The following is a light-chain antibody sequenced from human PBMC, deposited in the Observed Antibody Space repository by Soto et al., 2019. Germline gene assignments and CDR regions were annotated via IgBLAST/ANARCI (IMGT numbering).Light chain of an antibody. CDR2: FGS. Sequence: EIVMTQSPLTLPVTPGEPASISCRSSQSLLYNNTYNYLDWYVQKPGQSPQLLIYFGSNRAPGVPDRFSGSGSGPDFTLKINRVEAEDVGTYYCMQALPSLTFGQGTRLEIQ. V-gene: IGKV2-28*01. CDR3: MQALPSLT. CDR1: QSLLYNNTYNY. J-gene: IGKJ5*01.